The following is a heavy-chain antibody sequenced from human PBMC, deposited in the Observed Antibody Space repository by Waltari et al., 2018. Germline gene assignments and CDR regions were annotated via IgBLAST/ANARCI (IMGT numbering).Heavy chain of an antibody. V-gene: IGHV1-2*06. Sequence: QVQLVQSGAEVKKPGASVKVSCKASGYTFTGYYMHWVRQAPGQGLEWMGRINPNSGSTNYAQKFQGRVTMTRDTSISTAYMELSRLRSDDTAVYYCARDPGYSGYGYDYWGQGTLVTVSS. D-gene: IGHD5-12*01. CDR2: INPNSGST. J-gene: IGHJ4*02. CDR3: ARDPGYSGYGYDY. CDR1: GYTFTGYY.